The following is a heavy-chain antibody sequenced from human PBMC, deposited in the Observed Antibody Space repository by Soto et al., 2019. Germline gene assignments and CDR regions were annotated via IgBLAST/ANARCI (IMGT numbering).Heavy chain of an antibody. Sequence: ASVKVSCKASGGTFSRYSFSWVRHAPGQGLEWVGGIMPGLGTTNYAQKFQGRVTITADESTGTVYRGLSSLGSQDTALYYCARVGHYFPHYFDYWGQGTLVTVSS. CDR1: GGTFSRYS. V-gene: IGHV1-69*13. CDR3: ARVGHYFPHYFDY. D-gene: IGHD1-26*01. J-gene: IGHJ4*02. CDR2: IMPGLGTT.